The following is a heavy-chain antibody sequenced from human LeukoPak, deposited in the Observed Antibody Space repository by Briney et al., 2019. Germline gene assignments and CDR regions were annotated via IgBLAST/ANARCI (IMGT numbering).Heavy chain of an antibody. J-gene: IGHJ5*02. Sequence: NRGESLKISCKGSGYSFTSYWIGWVRQMPGKGLEWMGIIYPGDSDTRYSPSFQGQVTISADKSISTAYLQWSSLKASDTAMYYCARHTYYYGSGSQPEGVWFDPWGQGTLVTVSS. CDR1: GYSFTSYW. V-gene: IGHV5-51*01. CDR2: IYPGDSDT. CDR3: ARHTYYYGSGSQPEGVWFDP. D-gene: IGHD3-10*01.